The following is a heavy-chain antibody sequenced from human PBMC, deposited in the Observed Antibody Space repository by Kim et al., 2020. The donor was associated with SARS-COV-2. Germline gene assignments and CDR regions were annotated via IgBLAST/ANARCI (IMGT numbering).Heavy chain of an antibody. V-gene: IGHV4-39*01. D-gene: IGHD3-9*01. CDR2: IYYSGST. J-gene: IGHJ4*02. CDR3: ARRGYYDILTGYYGDY. CDR1: GGSISSSSYY. Sequence: SETLSLTCTVSGGSISSSSYYWGWIRQPPGKGLEWIGSIYYSGSTYYNPSLKSRVTISVDTSKNQFSLKLSSVTAADTAVYYCARRGYYDILTGYYGDYWGQGTLVTVSS.